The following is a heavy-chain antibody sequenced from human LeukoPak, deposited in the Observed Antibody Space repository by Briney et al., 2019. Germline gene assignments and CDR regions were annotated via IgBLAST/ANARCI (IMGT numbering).Heavy chain of an antibody. Sequence: GGSLRLSCAASGFTFSSYAMSWVRQAPGKGLEWVSAISGSGGSTYYADSVKGRFTISRDNTKNTLYLQMNSLRAEDTAVYYCAKDQYTRAAAGTLAPTYYFDYWGQGTLVTVSS. CDR1: GFTFSSYA. CDR3: AKDQYTRAAAGTLAPTYYFDY. V-gene: IGHV3-23*01. D-gene: IGHD6-13*01. J-gene: IGHJ4*02. CDR2: ISGSGGST.